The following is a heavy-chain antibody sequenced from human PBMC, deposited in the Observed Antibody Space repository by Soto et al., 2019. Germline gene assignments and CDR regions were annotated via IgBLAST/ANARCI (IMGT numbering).Heavy chain of an antibody. CDR2: IYPGDSDT. CDR1: GYNFAGYW. V-gene: IGHV5-51*01. D-gene: IGHD1-1*01. Sequence: PGESLKISCKGSGYNFAGYWIAWVRQMPGKGLEWMGIIYPGDSDTRYSPSFQGQVTISADKSISTAYLQWSSLKASDTAMYYCARQSRATPDYSSCGMDVRGQGTTVTVSS. J-gene: IGHJ6*02. CDR3: ARQSRATPDYSSCGMDV.